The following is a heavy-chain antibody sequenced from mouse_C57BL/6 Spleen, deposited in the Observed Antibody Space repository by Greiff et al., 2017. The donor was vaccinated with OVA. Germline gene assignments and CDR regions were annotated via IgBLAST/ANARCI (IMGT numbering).Heavy chain of an antibody. CDR1: GYSITSGYY. D-gene: IGHD1-1*02. V-gene: IGHV3-6*01. Sequence: EVKLVESGPGLVKPSQSLSLTCSVTGYSITSGYYWNWIRQFPGNKLEWMGYISYDGSNNYNPSLKNRISITRDTSKNQFFLKLNSVTTEDTATYYCAREDYGDYFDYWGQGTTLTVSS. CDR2: ISYDGSN. J-gene: IGHJ2*01. CDR3: AREDYGDYFDY.